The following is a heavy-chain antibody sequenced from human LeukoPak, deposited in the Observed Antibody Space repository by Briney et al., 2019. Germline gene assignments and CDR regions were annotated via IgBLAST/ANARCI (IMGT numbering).Heavy chain of an antibody. J-gene: IGHJ4*02. V-gene: IGHV1-8*01. Sequence: GASVKVSCKASGYTFTSYDINWVRQATGQGLEWMGWMNPNSGNTGYAQRFQGRVTMTRNTSINTAYMELSSLRSEDTAVYYCARCERSTVGERVFGYWGQGTLVTVSS. D-gene: IGHD4-23*01. CDR2: MNPNSGNT. CDR3: ARCERSTVGERVFGY. CDR1: GYTFTSYD.